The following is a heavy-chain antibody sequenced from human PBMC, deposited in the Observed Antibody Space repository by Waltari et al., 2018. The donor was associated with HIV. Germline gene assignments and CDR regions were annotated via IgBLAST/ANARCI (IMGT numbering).Heavy chain of an antibody. CDR2: IYPSDGSS. V-gene: IGHV1-46*01. CDR1: GYKFTSFY. Sequence: QVHLQQSGAEVKKPGASVRISCKTSGYKFTSFYIHWVSQGPGQTLEWMGIIYPSDGSSTAGQKFQGRVTISRDTSTNTVFLDLSRLKSEDTATYYCARRASYYDFWGGFSSPAPFDLWGQGTLVTVST. CDR3: ARRASYYDFWGGFSSPAPFDL. D-gene: IGHD3-3*01. J-gene: IGHJ4*02.